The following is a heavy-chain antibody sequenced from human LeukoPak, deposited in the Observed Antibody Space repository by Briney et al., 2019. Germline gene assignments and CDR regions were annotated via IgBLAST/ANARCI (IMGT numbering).Heavy chain of an antibody. CDR2: ISYDGSNK. D-gene: IGHD4-11*01. V-gene: IGHV3-30-3*01. CDR1: GFTFSSYA. J-gene: IGHJ4*02. Sequence: GGSLRLSCAASGFTFSSYAMHWVRQAPRKGLERVAVISYDGSNKYYADSVKGRFTISRDNSKNTLDLQMNSLRAEDTAVYYCITTERDRDYWGQGTPVTVSS. CDR3: ITTERDRDY.